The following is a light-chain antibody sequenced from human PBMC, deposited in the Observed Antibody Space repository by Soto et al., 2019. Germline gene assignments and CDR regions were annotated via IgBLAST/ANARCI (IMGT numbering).Light chain of an antibody. CDR3: QSYDSSHVV. J-gene: IGLJ2*01. Sequence: QPVLTQPPSVSGAPGQRVTISCTGSSSNIGAGYDVHWYQQLPGTAPKLLIYGYNNRPSGVPDRFSGSKSGSSASLAITGLQAEDEADYYCQSYDSSHVVFGGGTQLTVL. CDR1: SSNIGAGYD. V-gene: IGLV1-40*01. CDR2: GYN.